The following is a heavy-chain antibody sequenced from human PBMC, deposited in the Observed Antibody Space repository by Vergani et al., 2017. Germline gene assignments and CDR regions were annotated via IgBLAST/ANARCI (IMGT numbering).Heavy chain of an antibody. CDR2: IYTSGST. CDR3: ASSSSLWPLDY. CDR1: GGSISSGSYY. D-gene: IGHD6-13*01. V-gene: IGHV4-61*02. Sequence: QVQLQESGPGLVKPSQTLSLTCTVSGGSISSGSYYWSWIRQPAGKGLEWIGRIYTSGSTNYNPSLKSRVTISVDTSKNQFSLKLSSVTAADTAVYYCASSSSLWPLDYWGQGTLVTVSS. J-gene: IGHJ4*02.